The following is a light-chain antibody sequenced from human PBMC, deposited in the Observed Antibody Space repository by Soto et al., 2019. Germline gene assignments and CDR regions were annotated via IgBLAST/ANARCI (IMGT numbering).Light chain of an antibody. Sequence: QSALTQPPSVSGAPGQRFTISCTGSDSSIGAGYDVHWYQQLPGTPPKVLIYGNSNRPSGVPDRFSASKSGTSASLAITGLQAEDEADYYCQSYDNSLSGSYVFGSGTKVTVL. CDR2: GNS. J-gene: IGLJ1*01. V-gene: IGLV1-40*01. CDR1: DSSIGAGYD. CDR3: QSYDNSLSGSYV.